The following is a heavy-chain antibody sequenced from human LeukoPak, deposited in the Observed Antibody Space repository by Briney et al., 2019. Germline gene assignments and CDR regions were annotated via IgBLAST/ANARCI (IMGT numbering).Heavy chain of an antibody. CDR1: GFTFSRYW. D-gene: IGHD2-15*01. CDR3: ASCSGGSCYYDY. V-gene: IGHV3-7*01. Sequence: PGGSLRLSCAASGFTFSRYWMSWVRQAPGKGLEWVANIKEDGSAKYYVDSVKGRFTISRDNAKNSVYLQMNSLRAEDTAVYYCASCSGGSCYYDYWGQGTLVTVSS. J-gene: IGHJ4*02. CDR2: IKEDGSAK.